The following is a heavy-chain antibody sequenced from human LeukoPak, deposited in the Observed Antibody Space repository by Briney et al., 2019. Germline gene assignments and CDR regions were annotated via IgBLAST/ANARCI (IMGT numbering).Heavy chain of an antibody. CDR1: GFTFNNFG. Sequence: GGSLRLSCATSGFTFNNFGMHWVRQVPGKGLEWVAFIRYDESNRYYAESVRGRFFISRDSSKNTLYLQMNRLRFDDTAVYHCAKVAAAPPRYYMDVWGKGTTVTVSS. CDR2: IRYDESNR. D-gene: IGHD2-15*01. J-gene: IGHJ6*03. CDR3: AKVAAAPPRYYMDV. V-gene: IGHV3-30*02.